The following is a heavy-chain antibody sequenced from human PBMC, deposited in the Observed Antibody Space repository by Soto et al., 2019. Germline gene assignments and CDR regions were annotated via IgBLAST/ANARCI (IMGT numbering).Heavy chain of an antibody. CDR2: IKGKTDGGTT. V-gene: IGHV3-15*01. D-gene: IGHD2-15*01. CDR3: ARDKRLYRSGQSWDYYYYGMDV. CDR1: GFTFNNAW. J-gene: IGHJ6*02. Sequence: GGSLRLSCAASGFTFNNAWMSWVRQAPGKGLEWVGRIKGKTDGGTTDYAAPVKGRFSISREDSKNTLYLQMNSLRAEDTAVYYCARDKRLYRSGQSWDYYYYGMDVWGQGTTVTVSS.